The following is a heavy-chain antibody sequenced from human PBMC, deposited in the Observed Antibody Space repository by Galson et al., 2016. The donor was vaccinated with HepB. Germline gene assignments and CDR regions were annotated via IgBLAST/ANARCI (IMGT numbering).Heavy chain of an antibody. D-gene: IGHD3-10*01. V-gene: IGHV4-34*01. J-gene: IGHJ4*01. CDR1: GESLSGYF. Sequence: LSLTCTVSGESLSGYFWSWIRQPPGKGLEWIGEVNHRGTTNYDPSLESRVTISADTSRNQFSLNLSSVTAADTAVYFCARDGFPGFGSFFDYWGHGALVTVSS. CDR2: VNHRGTT. CDR3: ARDGFPGFGSFFDY.